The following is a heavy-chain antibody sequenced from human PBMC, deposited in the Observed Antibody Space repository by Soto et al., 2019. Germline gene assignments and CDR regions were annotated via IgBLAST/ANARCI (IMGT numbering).Heavy chain of an antibody. D-gene: IGHD3-10*01. CDR3: AREVDYYGSGSYSDDAFNI. V-gene: IGHV4-59*08. Sequence: SETLSLTCTVSGGSISSYYWSWIRQPPGKGLEWIGYIYYSGSTNYNPSLKSRVTISVDTSKNQISLKLSSVTAADTAVYYCAREVDYYGSGSYSDDAFNIWGQGTMVTVSS. CDR2: IYYSGST. J-gene: IGHJ3*02. CDR1: GGSISSYY.